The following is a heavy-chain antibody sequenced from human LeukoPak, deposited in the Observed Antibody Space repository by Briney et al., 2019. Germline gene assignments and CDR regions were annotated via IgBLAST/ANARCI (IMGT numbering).Heavy chain of an antibody. CDR3: AKAYGSGSYYKAPCYYYYGMDV. Sequence: PGRSLRLSCAASGFTFSSYGMHWVRQAPDKGLEWVAVISYDGSNKYYADSVKGRFTISRDNSKNTLYLQMNSLRAEDTAVYYCAKAYGSGSYYKAPCYYYYGMDVWGQGTTVTVSS. V-gene: IGHV3-30*18. D-gene: IGHD3-10*01. CDR1: GFTFSSYG. CDR2: ISYDGSNK. J-gene: IGHJ6*02.